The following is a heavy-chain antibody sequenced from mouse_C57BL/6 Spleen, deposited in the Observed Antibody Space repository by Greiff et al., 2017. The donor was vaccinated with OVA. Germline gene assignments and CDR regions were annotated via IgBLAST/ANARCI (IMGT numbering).Heavy chain of an antibody. CDR1: GYTFTSYW. Sequence: QVQLQQPGAELVKPGASVKLSCKASGYTFTSYWMQWGKQRPGQGLEWIGEIDPSDSYTNYNQKFKGKATLTVDTSSSTAYMQLSSLTSEDSAVYYCARRGATVVAPYAMDYWGQGTSVTVSS. D-gene: IGHD1-1*01. CDR3: ARRGATVVAPYAMDY. V-gene: IGHV1-50*01. CDR2: IDPSDSYT. J-gene: IGHJ4*01.